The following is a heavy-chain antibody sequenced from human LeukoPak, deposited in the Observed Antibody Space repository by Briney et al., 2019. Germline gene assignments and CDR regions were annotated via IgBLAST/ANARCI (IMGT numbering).Heavy chain of an antibody. Sequence: PSETLSLTCTVSGGSISSYYWSWIRQPPGKGLEWIGYIYYSGSTNYNPSLKSRVTISVDTSKNQFSLKLSSVTAADTAVYYCARVGGYCGGGSCYSTNWFDPWGQGTLVTVSS. CDR1: GGSISSYY. V-gene: IGHV4-59*01. CDR3: ARVGGYCGGGSCYSTNWFDP. D-gene: IGHD2-15*01. CDR2: IYYSGST. J-gene: IGHJ5*02.